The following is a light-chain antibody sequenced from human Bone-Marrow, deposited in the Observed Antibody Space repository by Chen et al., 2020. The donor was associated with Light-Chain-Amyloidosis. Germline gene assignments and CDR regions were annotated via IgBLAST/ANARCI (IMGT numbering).Light chain of an antibody. CDR2: RDT. CDR1: DLPTKY. Sequence: SYALTQPPSLSVSPGQTARITCSGDDLPTKYAYWYHQKPGQAPVLVIHRDTEMHSGISERFSGSSSRTTATLTISGVQAEDEADYHCQSADSSGTYEVIFGGGTKLTVL. V-gene: IGLV3-25*03. CDR3: QSADSSGTYEVI. J-gene: IGLJ2*01.